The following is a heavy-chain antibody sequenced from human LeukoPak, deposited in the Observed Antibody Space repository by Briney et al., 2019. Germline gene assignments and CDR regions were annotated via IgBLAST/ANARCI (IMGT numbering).Heavy chain of an antibody. D-gene: IGHD3-16*01. J-gene: IGHJ4*02. V-gene: IGHV4-59*01. CDR3: TRGAGWLIDD. CDR2: FYNSGRS. CDR1: DDSISDYY. Sequence: SETLSLTCTASDDSISDYYRGWIRQTPGKGLEWIGYFYNSGRSTYNPSLKSRVSISVDTSKNQFSLRLNSVILADTAVYYCTRGAGWLIDDWGQGILVTVSS.